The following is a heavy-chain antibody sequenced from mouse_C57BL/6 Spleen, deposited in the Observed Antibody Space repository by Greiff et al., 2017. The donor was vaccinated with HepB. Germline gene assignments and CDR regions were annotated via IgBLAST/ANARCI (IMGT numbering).Heavy chain of an antibody. CDR2: INPNYGTT. CDR1: GYSFTDYN. J-gene: IGHJ1*03. Sequence: LQQSGPELVKPGASVKISCKASGYSFTDYNMNWVKQSNGKSLEWIGVINPNYGTTSYNQKFKGKATLTVDQSSSTAYMQLNSLTSEDSAVYYCASEDYYGSSHGYFDVWGTGTTVTVSS. CDR3: ASEDYYGSSHGYFDV. V-gene: IGHV1-39*01. D-gene: IGHD1-1*01.